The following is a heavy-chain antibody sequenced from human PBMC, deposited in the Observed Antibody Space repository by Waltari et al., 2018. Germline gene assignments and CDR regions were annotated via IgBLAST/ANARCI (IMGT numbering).Heavy chain of an antibody. CDR1: GGSISSGDYY. D-gene: IGHD2-15*01. Sequence: QVQLQESGPGLVKPSQTLSLPCTVSGGSISSGDYYWSWIRQPPGKGLEWIGYIYYSGSTYYNPSLKSRVTISVDTSKNQFSLKLSSVTAADTAVYYCARAGCSGGSCYGAYYYGMDVWGQGTTVTVSS. CDR3: ARAGCSGGSCYGAYYYGMDV. V-gene: IGHV4-30-4*08. J-gene: IGHJ6*02. CDR2: IYYSGST.